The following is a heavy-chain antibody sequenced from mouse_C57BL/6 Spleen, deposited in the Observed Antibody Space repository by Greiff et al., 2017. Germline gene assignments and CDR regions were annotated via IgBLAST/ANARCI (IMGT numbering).Heavy chain of an antibody. CDR2: IYPGDGDT. V-gene: IGHV1-80*01. CDR1: GFAFSCYW. Sequence: QVQLKESGAVLVKPGVSLKISCKASGFAFSCYWLNWVKQRPGKGLEWLGQIYPGDGDTYYNGKFKGQDTLPSDKCSITANMQLSSLTSEDCAVYFCARTGNFSWFAYWGQGKLVTVSA. J-gene: IGHJ3*01. CDR3: ARTGNFSWFAY.